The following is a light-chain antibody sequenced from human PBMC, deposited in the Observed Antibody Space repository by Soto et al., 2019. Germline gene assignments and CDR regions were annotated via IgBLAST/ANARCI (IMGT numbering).Light chain of an antibody. CDR3: QQYNSYPRALT. Sequence: DIQMTQSPSTLSASVGDRVTITCRASQSISSWLAWYQQKPGKAPKLLIYDASSLESGVPSRFSGSGSGTEFTLTISSLQPDDFATYSCQQYNSYPRALTFGGGTKVEIK. CDR2: DAS. CDR1: QSISSW. J-gene: IGKJ4*01. V-gene: IGKV1-5*01.